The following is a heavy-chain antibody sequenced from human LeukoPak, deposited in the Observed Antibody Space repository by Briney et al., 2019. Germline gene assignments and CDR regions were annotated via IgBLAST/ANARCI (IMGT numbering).Heavy chain of an antibody. CDR2: ISSSSSYI. Sequence: PGGSLRLSCAASGFTFSSYWMHWVRQAPGKGLEWVSSISSSSSYIYYADSEKGRFTISRDNAKNSLHLQMNSLRAEDTAVYYCARKLWFGEPCCYFDYWGQGTLVTVSS. CDR1: GFTFSSYW. V-gene: IGHV3-21*01. D-gene: IGHD3-10*01. CDR3: ARKLWFGEPCCYFDY. J-gene: IGHJ4*02.